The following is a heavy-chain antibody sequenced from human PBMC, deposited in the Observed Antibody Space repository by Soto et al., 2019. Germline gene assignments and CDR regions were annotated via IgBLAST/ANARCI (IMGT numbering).Heavy chain of an antibody. J-gene: IGHJ5*02. V-gene: IGHV3-21*01. CDR1: FTFSMYS. CDR2: ISSGGSYI. Sequence: EVQVVESGGGLVQPGGSLRLSCSFTFSMYSMNCVRQAPGKGLEWVASISSGGSYIKYADSVKGRFTISRDNAKNSVSLQMNSLRVDDTAVYFCTRDQGGSYDSWFDPWGQGTLVTVSS. D-gene: IGHD1-26*01. CDR3: TRDQGGSYDSWFDP.